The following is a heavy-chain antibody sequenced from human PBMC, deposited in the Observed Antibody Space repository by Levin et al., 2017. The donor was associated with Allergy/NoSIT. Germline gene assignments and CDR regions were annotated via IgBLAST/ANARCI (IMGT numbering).Heavy chain of an antibody. CDR1: GFTFDDYA. J-gene: IGHJ4*02. CDR3: AKGLFGSYFDY. CDR2: ISWNSGSI. V-gene: IGHV3-9*01. Sequence: SLKISCAASGFTFDDYAMHWVRQAPGKGLEWVSGISWNSGSIGYADSVKGRFTISRDNAKNSLYLQMNSLRAEDTALYYCAKGLFGSYFDYWGQGTLVTVSS. D-gene: IGHD3-3*01.